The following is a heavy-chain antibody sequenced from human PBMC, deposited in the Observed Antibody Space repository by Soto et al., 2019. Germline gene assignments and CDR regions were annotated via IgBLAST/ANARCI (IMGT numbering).Heavy chain of an antibody. CDR2: ISGSSRYT. Sequence: GGSLRLSCAASGFNFSDHYMNWIRQAPGKGLEWVSYISGSSRYTNFADSVKGRFTISRDNAKNSLYLQMNSLRAEDTAVYYCARHTSGWHYYDYGGQGTPVTVSS. CDR1: GFNFSDHY. J-gene: IGHJ4*02. V-gene: IGHV3-11*06. CDR3: ARHTSGWHYYDY. D-gene: IGHD6-19*01.